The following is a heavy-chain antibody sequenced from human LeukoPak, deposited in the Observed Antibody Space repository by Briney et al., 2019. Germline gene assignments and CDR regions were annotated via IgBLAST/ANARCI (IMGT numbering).Heavy chain of an antibody. CDR2: IRSKAYGGTT. J-gene: IGHJ4*02. CDR3: TGNYYGSGSYADFDY. Sequence: GGSLRLSCTASGFTFGDYAMSWFRQAPGKGLEWVGFIRSKAYGGTTEYAASVKGRFTISRDDSKSIAYLQMNSLKTEDTAVYYCTGNYYGSGSYADFDYWGQGTLVTVSS. D-gene: IGHD3-10*01. CDR1: GFTFGDYA. V-gene: IGHV3-49*03.